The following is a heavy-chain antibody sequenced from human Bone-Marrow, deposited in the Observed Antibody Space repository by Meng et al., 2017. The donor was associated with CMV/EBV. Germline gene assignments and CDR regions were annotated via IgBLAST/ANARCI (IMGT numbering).Heavy chain of an antibody. CDR1: GYTFTSYG. Sequence: VSCKASGYTFTSYGISWVRQAPGQGLEWMGWISAYNGNTNYAQKLQGRGTMTTDTSTSTAYMELRSLRSDDTAVYYCARESPLVLMVYAIPYWMDVWGQGTTVTVSS. V-gene: IGHV1-18*01. CDR2: ISAYNGNT. CDR3: ARESPLVLMVYAIPYWMDV. J-gene: IGHJ6*02. D-gene: IGHD2-8*01.